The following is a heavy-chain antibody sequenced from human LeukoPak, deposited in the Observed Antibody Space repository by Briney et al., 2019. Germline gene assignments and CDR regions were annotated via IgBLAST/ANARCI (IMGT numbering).Heavy chain of an antibody. CDR1: GRSMSSSC. J-gene: IGHJ4*02. CDR2: MHHSGST. D-gene: IGHD3/OR15-3a*01. CDR3: ARWVWTVSRVEYFDN. V-gene: IGHV4-59*01. Sequence: SQTLSLACTVAGRSMSSSCCGCVRQPPGDGLEWIGNMHHSGSTNYNSSLKSRVTMSIDTSKNLFSLNLNSVTAADTAVYYCARWVWTVSRVEYFDNWGQGTLVTVSS.